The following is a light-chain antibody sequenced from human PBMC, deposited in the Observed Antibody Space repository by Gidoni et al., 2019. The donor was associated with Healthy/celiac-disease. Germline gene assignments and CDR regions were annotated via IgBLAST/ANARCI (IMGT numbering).Light chain of an antibody. CDR2: DAS. CDR3: QQYDNRPPLT. CDR1: QDISHY. J-gene: IGKJ4*01. Sequence: DIPMTQAPSSLSASVGDRVTITCQASQDISHYLNLYQQKTGNAPKLLIYDASNLEHGVPSRCSGSGSGTDFTFTISSLQPADIATYYCQQYDNRPPLTFGGGTKVEIK. V-gene: IGKV1-33*01.